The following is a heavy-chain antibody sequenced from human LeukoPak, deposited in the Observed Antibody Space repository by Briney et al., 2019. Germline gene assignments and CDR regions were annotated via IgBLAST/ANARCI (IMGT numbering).Heavy chain of an antibody. CDR3: ARVYRKPIVVVPAELPLQRLVDAFDI. V-gene: IGHV4-39*07. J-gene: IGHJ3*02. CDR2: IYYSGST. D-gene: IGHD2-2*01. CDR1: GGSISSSSYY. Sequence: PSETLSLTCTVSGGSISSSSYYWGWIRQPPGKGLEWIGSIYYSGSTYYNPSLKSRVTISVDTSKNQFSLKLSSVTAADTAVYYCARVYRKPIVVVPAELPLQRLVDAFDIWGQGTMVTVSS.